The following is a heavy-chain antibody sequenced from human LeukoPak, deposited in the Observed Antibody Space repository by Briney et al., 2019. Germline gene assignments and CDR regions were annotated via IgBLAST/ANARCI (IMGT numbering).Heavy chain of an antibody. D-gene: IGHD3-22*01. J-gene: IGHJ4*02. V-gene: IGHV4-34*01. CDR1: GGSFSGYY. CDR2: INHSGST. CDR3: AGLVGRYSSGLHYYYFDY. Sequence: PSETLSLTCAVYGGSFSGYYWSWIRQPPGKGLEWIGEINHSGSTNYNPSLKSRVTISVDTSKNQFSLKLSSVTAADTAVYYCAGLVGRYSSGLHYYYFDYWGQGTLVTVSS.